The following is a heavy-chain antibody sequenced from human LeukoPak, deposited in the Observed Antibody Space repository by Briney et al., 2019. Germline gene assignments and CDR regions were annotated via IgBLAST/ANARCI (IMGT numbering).Heavy chain of an antibody. D-gene: IGHD2-15*01. J-gene: IGHJ4*02. V-gene: IGHV3-30*02. CDR1: GFNFGGYG. CDR3: VKPFFCSGGSCSTPYDY. Sequence: GGSLRLSCAASGFNFGGYGMHWVRQTPGEGLEWVAAIWYDGSNKYYADSVKGRFTVSRDNSKNTLYLQMSSLRAGDTAVYYCVKPFFCSGGSCSTPYDYWGQGTLATVSS. CDR2: IWYDGSNK.